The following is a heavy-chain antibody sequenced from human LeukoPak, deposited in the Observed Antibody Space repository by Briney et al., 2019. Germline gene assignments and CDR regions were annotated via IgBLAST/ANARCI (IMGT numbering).Heavy chain of an antibody. CDR3: ARDPGFIYGIDF. V-gene: IGHV4-38-2*02. CDR1: GYSISSGYY. D-gene: IGHD3-3*02. Sequence: PSETLSLTCTVSGYSISSGYYWGWIRQPPGKGLEWIGSIDRSGSTYYNPSFKSRGTISVDTSKNQFSLKLSSVTAADTAVYYCARDPGFIYGIDFWGQGTLVTVSS. J-gene: IGHJ4*02. CDR2: IDRSGST.